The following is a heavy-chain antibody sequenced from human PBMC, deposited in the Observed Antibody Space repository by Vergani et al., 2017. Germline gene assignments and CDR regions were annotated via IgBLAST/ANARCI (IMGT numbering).Heavy chain of an antibody. Sequence: QVQLVQSGAEAKKPGASVKVSCKVSGYTLTELSMHWVRQAPGKGIAWMGGFDSEDGETIYAQKFQGRVTMTEDPSTDTAYMELSSLRSEDTAVYYCATKESGVSSYAGSLDYWGQGTLVTVSS. CDR1: GYTLTELS. D-gene: IGHD3-16*01. V-gene: IGHV1-24*01. J-gene: IGHJ4*02. CDR2: FDSEDGET. CDR3: ATKESGVSSYAGSLDY.